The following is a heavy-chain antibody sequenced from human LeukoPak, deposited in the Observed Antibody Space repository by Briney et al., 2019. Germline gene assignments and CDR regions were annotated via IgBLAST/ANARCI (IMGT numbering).Heavy chain of an antibody. CDR3: ARPNITSYYDSRGYDAFDV. CDR2: IYPDDSDT. CDR1: GYRFNAYW. J-gene: IGHJ3*01. Sequence: GESLKISCKGSGYRFNAYWIAWVRQMPGKGLERMGFIYPDDSDTRYSPSFQGQVTISADKSVRTAYLQWSSLKASDTAMYYCARPNITSYYDSRGYDAFDVWGQGTMVTVSS. D-gene: IGHD3-22*01. V-gene: IGHV5-51*01.